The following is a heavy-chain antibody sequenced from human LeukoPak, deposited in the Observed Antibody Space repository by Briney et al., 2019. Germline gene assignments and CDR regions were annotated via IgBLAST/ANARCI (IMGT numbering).Heavy chain of an antibody. CDR3: ARGASGEGY. CDR1: GGSIRSGSHY. Sequence: SETLSLTCTVSGGSIRSGSHYWSWTCQHPGKGLEWIGYIYNSGTTHYNPSLKSRITMSVDTSKNQFSLKLSSVTAADTAVYYCARGASGEGYWGQGTLVTVSS. CDR2: IYNSGTT. J-gene: IGHJ4*02. D-gene: IGHD3-10*01. V-gene: IGHV4-31*03.